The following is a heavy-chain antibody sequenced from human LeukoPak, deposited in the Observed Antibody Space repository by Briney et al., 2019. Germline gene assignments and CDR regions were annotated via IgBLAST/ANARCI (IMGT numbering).Heavy chain of an antibody. Sequence: GASVKVSCKASGYTFTGYYMHWVRQAPGQGLEWMGWIDPNSGGTNYAQKFQGRVTMTRDTSISTAYMELSRLRSDDTAVYCCARGFEGGWLAKRDFCMDVWGKGTTVTVSS. CDR3: ARGFEGGWLAKRDFCMDV. V-gene: IGHV1-2*02. CDR2: IDPNSGGT. J-gene: IGHJ6*03. D-gene: IGHD5-12*01. CDR1: GYTFTGYY.